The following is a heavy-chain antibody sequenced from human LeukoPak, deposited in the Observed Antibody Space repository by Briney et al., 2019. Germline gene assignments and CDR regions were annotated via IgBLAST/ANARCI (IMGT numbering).Heavy chain of an antibody. D-gene: IGHD2-2*01. CDR3: ARVSGCSGTSCPSGFVDS. V-gene: IGHV1-69*13. CDR1: GGTFSNYV. J-gene: IGHJ4*02. Sequence: GASVKVSCKASGGTFSNYVVGWVRQAPGQGLEWMGGIIPLFGSAKYAQKFQGRVTIVADESTSTAYMGLSSLRSDDTAVYYCARVSGCSGTSCPSGFVDSWGQGTLVTVSS. CDR2: IIPLFGSA.